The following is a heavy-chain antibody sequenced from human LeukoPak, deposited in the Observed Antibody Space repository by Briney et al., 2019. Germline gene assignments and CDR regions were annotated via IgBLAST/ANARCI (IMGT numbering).Heavy chain of an antibody. CDR1: GFMFSSYW. CDR2: IKQDGSEK. Sequence: GGSLRLSCVASGFMFSSYWMSWVRQAPGKGLEWVANIKQDGSEKYYVDSVKGRFTISRDNAKNSLYLQMNSLRAEDTAVYYCARVLDDFWSGYPYYFDYWGQGTLVTVSS. D-gene: IGHD3-3*01. V-gene: IGHV3-7*05. CDR3: ARVLDDFWSGYPYYFDY. J-gene: IGHJ4*02.